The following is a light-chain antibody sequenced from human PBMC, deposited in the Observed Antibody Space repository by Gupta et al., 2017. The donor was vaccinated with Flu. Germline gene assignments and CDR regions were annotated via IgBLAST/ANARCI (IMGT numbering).Light chain of an antibody. V-gene: IGKV1-5*03. J-gene: IGKJ1*01. Sequence: VGDRVTITCRASQSVSRRLAWYQQKPGKAPKMLIYKASSLESGVPPRFSGSGSGTEFTLTISSLQPDDFATYYCQQYDTYWTFGQGTKVEIK. CDR3: QQYDTYWT. CDR1: QSVSRR. CDR2: KAS.